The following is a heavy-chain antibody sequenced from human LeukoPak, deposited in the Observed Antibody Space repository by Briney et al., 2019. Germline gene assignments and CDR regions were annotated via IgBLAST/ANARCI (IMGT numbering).Heavy chain of an antibody. D-gene: IGHD5-18*01. CDR1: GVSISSSNSY. CDR2: MYHSGST. Sequence: SETLSLTCTVSGVSISSSNSYWGWIRQPPGKGLEWIASMYHSGSTYYNPSLKSRFTISVDTSNNQFSLKLSSVTAADTAVYHWVRWTYSDGWYDSWGQGTLVTVSS. J-gene: IGHJ5*01. V-gene: IGHV4-39*07. CDR3: VRWTYSDGWYDS.